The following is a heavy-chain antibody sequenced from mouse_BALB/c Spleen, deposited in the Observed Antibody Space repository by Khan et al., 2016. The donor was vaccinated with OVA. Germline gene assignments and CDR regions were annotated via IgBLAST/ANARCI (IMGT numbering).Heavy chain of an antibody. D-gene: IGHD2-12*01. CDR2: IGSDSSTI. V-gene: IGHV5-17*02. CDR3: ASARYWAWFDS. CDR1: GFTFRSFG. J-gene: IGHJ3*01. Sequence: EVQGVESGGGLVQPGGSRKLSCTASGFTFRSFGMHWVRQAPEKGLEWVAYIGSDSSTIYYADTVKGRFTISRDNPKNTLLLQLTSLRSEDTAMYYCASARYWAWFDSWGQGTLVTVSA.